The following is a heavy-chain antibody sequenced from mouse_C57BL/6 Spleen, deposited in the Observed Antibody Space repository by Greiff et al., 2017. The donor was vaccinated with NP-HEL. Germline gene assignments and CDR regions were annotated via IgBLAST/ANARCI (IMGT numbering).Heavy chain of an antibody. CDR1: GYTFTNYW. CDR3: ARRYDGYSYYFDY. J-gene: IGHJ2*01. V-gene: IGHV1-63*01. CDR2: IYPGGGYT. Sequence: LEESGAELVRPGTSVKMSCKASGYTFTNYWIGWAKQRPGHGLEWIGDIYPGGGYTNYNEKFKGKATLTADKSSSTAYMQFSSLTSEDSAIYYCARRYDGYSYYFDYWGQGTTLTVSS. D-gene: IGHD2-3*01.